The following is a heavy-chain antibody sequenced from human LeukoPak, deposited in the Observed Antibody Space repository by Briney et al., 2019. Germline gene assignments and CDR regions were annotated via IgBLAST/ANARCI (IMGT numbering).Heavy chain of an antibody. D-gene: IGHD3-9*01. CDR2: IKQDGSEK. CDR3: ARDQRFFDWDKGMGAFDF. CDR1: GFSFSNYW. V-gene: IGHV3-7*03. Sequence: GGSLTLSCAASGFSFSNYWMSWVRQAPGKGPEWVANIKQDGSEKYYVDSVKGRFTISRDNAKNSLYLQMNSLRVDDTAVYYCARDQRFFDWDKGMGAFDFWGQGTMVTVSS. J-gene: IGHJ3*01.